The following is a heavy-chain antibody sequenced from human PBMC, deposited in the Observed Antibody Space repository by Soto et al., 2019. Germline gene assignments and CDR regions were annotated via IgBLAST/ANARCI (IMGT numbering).Heavy chain of an antibody. Sequence: GXSVKVSCKASGGTFSSYAISWVRQAPVQGLEWMGGIIPIFGTANYAQKFQGRVTITADKSTSAAYMELSSLRSEDTAVYYCARGTMAAYYYYGMDVWGQGTTVTVSS. J-gene: IGHJ6*02. D-gene: IGHD3-10*01. V-gene: IGHV1-69*06. CDR3: ARGTMAAYYYYGMDV. CDR2: IIPIFGTA. CDR1: GGTFSSYA.